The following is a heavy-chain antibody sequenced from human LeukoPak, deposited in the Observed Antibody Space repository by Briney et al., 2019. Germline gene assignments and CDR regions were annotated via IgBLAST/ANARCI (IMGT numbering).Heavy chain of an antibody. CDR2: ISGSSSYT. D-gene: IGHD6-19*01. CDR3: TRITVVAGNTYLADY. CDR1: GFTFSDYY. Sequence: PGGSLRLSCAASGFTFSDYYMSWIRQVPGKVLEWVSYISGSSSYTNYADSVKGRFTISRDNANNSLYLQMNSLRAEDTAVYYCTRITVVAGNTYLADYWGQGTLVTVSS. J-gene: IGHJ4*02. V-gene: IGHV3-11*03.